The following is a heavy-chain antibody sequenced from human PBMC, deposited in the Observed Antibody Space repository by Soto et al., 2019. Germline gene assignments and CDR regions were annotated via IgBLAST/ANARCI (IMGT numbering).Heavy chain of an antibody. D-gene: IGHD3-3*01. Sequence: SVKVSCKASGDPLSFSSISWVRQAPGQGPEWMGGIIPTSGTPNYAQKFQGRVTITADESARTAHMELSSLRSEDTAVYYCATFSRGTRSGFPAYWGQGTLVTGSS. CDR3: ATFSRGTRSGFPAY. V-gene: IGHV1-69*13. CDR1: GDPLSFSS. J-gene: IGHJ1*01. CDR2: IIPTSGTP.